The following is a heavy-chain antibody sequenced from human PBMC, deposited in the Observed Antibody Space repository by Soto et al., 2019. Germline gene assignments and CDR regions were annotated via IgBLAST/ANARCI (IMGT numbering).Heavy chain of an antibody. CDR1: GFTFSSYA. CDR3: ARSHYDILTGYYSRGYYYGMDV. D-gene: IGHD3-9*01. CDR2: ISYDGSNK. Sequence: GGSLRLSCAASGFTFSSYAMHWVRQAPGKGLEWVAVISYDGSNKYYADSVKGRFTISRDNSKNTLYLQMNSLRAEDTAVYYCARSHYDILTGYYSRGYYYGMDVWGQGTTVTVSS. J-gene: IGHJ6*02. V-gene: IGHV3-30-3*01.